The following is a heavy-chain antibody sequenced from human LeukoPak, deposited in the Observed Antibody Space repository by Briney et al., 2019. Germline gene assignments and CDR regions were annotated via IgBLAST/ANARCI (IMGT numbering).Heavy chain of an antibody. CDR1: GGSISSYY. J-gene: IGHJ6*03. CDR2: IYYSGST. Sequence: SETLSLTCTVSGGSISSYYWSWIRQPPGKGLEWIGYIYYSGSTNYNPSLKSRVTISVDTSKNQSSLKLSSVTAADTAVYYCARLHYDFWGVNYYYYMDVWGKGTTVTVSS. D-gene: IGHD3-3*01. CDR3: ARLHYDFWGVNYYYYMDV. V-gene: IGHV4-59*01.